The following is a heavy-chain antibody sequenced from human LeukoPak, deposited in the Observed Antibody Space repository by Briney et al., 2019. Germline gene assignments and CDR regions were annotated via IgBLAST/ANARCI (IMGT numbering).Heavy chain of an antibody. CDR2: ISSSSSYI. Sequence: GGSLRLSCAASGFSFISYGMHWVRQAPGKGLEWVSSISSSSSYIYYADSVKGRFTISRDNAKNSLYLQMNSLRAEDTAVYYCARAGGSYYYYYYYMDVWGKGTTVTVSS. J-gene: IGHJ6*03. D-gene: IGHD1-26*01. CDR1: GFSFISYG. V-gene: IGHV3-21*01. CDR3: ARAGGSYYYYYYYMDV.